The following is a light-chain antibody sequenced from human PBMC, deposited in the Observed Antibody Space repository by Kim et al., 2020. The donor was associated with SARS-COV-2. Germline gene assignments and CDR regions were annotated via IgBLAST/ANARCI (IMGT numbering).Light chain of an antibody. V-gene: IGLV2-14*03. CDR3: SSYTTTLL. J-gene: IGLJ2*01. CDR2: DGT. CDR1: SDHRY. Sequence: QSALTQPASVSGSPGQSITMSCTGASDHRYLSWYQQHPGKAPTLIIFDGTKRPSGISDRFSGSQSGNTASLTISGLLTDDEATYYCSSYTTTLLFGGGTKLTVL.